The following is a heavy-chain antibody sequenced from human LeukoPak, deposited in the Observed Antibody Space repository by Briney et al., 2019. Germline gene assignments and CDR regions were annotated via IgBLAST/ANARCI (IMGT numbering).Heavy chain of an antibody. CDR3: AKGAITLVRGVIITHFDY. D-gene: IGHD3-10*01. V-gene: IGHV3-23*01. CDR1: GFTFSNYA. CDR2: ISGSGGGT. J-gene: IGHJ4*02. Sequence: GGSLRLSCAASGFTFSNYAMTWVRQAPGKGLEWVSPISGSGGGTYYADSVKGRFTISRDNSKNTLYLQMNSLRAEDTAVYYCAKGAITLVRGVIITHFDYWGQGTLVTVSS.